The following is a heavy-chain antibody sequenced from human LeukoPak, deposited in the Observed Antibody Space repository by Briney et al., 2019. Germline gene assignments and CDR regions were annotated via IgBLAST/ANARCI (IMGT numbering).Heavy chain of an antibody. D-gene: IGHD6-13*01. CDR1: EYTFTSYD. V-gene: IGHV1-8*01. CDR3: ARVGESSSSRTDCYYYYYMDV. CDR2: MNPNSGNT. J-gene: IGHJ6*03. Sequence: GASVKVSCKASEYTFTSYDINWVRQATGQGLEWMGWMNPNSGNTGYAQKFQGRVTMTRNTSISTAYMELSSLRSEDTAVYYCARVGESSSSRTDCYYYYYMDVWGKGTTVTVSS.